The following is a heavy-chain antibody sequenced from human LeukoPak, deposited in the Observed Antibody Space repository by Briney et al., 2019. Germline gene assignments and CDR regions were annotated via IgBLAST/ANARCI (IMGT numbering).Heavy chain of an antibody. Sequence: TGGPLRLSCAASGFPFSSYAMTWVRQAPGKGLEWVSTFSSSGGSTYYADSVKGRFTISRDSSKNTLFLQMNSLRAEDTAVYYCAKYCSGGNCYSGLYRGQGTLVTVSS. CDR3: AKYCSGGNCYSGLY. CDR2: FSSSGGST. J-gene: IGHJ4*02. V-gene: IGHV3-23*01. D-gene: IGHD2-15*01. CDR1: GFPFSSYA.